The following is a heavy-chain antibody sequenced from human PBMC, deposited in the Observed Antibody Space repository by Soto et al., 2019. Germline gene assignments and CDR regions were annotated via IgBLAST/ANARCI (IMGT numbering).Heavy chain of an antibody. Sequence: QVQLVQSGAEVKKPGASVKVSCKASGYTFTSYYMHWVRQAPGQGLEWMGIINPSGGSTRYAQKFQGRVTMTRDTSTSKVYMELSSMRSEDTAMYYCAGGLIYDSSGYYFDYWGQGTLVTVSS. J-gene: IGHJ4*02. CDR3: AGGLIYDSSGYYFDY. CDR2: INPSGGST. CDR1: GYTFTSYY. V-gene: IGHV1-46*01. D-gene: IGHD3-22*01.